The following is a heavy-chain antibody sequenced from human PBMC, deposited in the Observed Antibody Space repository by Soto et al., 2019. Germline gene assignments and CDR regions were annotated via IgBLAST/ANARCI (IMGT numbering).Heavy chain of an antibody. CDR1: EFTVSSNY. CDR3: ARAATYYDFWSGHYTSYTYYGMDV. D-gene: IGHD3-3*01. V-gene: IGHV3-53*01. CDR2: IDTAGRA. Sequence: EVQLVESGGGLIQPGGSLRVSCAASEFTVSSNYMTWVRQAPGKGLEWVSVIDTAGRANYAESVKGRFTNSRDNSKNSLYIQMNSLRVEDTAVYYCARAATYYDFWSGHYTSYTYYGMDVWGQGTTVTVS. J-gene: IGHJ6*02.